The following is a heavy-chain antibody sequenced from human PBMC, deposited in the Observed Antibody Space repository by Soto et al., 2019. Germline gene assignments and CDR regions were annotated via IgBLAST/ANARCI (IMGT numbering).Heavy chain of an antibody. V-gene: IGHV3-33*01. D-gene: IGHD5-12*01. CDR1: GFTFSSYG. Sequence: QVQLVESGGGVVQPGRSLRLSCAASGFTFSSYGMHWVRQAPGKGLEWVAVIWYDGSNKYYADSVKGRFTISRDNSKNTLYLQMNSLRAEDTAVYYCARDIVATTYSYYSGMDVWGQGTTVTVSS. CDR2: IWYDGSNK. J-gene: IGHJ6*02. CDR3: ARDIVATTYSYYSGMDV.